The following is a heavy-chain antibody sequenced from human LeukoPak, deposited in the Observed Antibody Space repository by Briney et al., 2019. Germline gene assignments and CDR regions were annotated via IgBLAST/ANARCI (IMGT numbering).Heavy chain of an antibody. D-gene: IGHD4-17*01. V-gene: IGHV3-48*03. CDR2: ISSSGSTI. J-gene: IGHJ4*02. CDR3: AREYTVTTVRSFDY. Sequence: PGGSLRLSCAASGFTFSSYEMNWVRQAPGKGLEWVSYISSSGSTIYYADSVKGRFTISRDNAKNSLYLQMNSLRAEDTAVYYCAREYTVTTVRSFDYWGQGTLVTVSS. CDR1: GFTFSSYE.